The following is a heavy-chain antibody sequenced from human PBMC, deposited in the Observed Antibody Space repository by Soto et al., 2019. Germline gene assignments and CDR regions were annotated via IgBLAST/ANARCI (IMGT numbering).Heavy chain of an antibody. J-gene: IGHJ4*02. CDR1: GFTFSSYG. CDR3: ARAAGSSWGYFDY. CDR2: IWYDGSNK. Sequence: QVQLVESGGGVVQPGRSLRLSCAASGFTFSSYGMHWVRQAPGKGLEWVAVIWYDGSNKYYADSVKGRFTISRDNSKNTLYLQMNSLRAEDTAVYYCARAAGSSWGYFDYWGQGTLVTVSS. D-gene: IGHD6-6*01. V-gene: IGHV3-33*01.